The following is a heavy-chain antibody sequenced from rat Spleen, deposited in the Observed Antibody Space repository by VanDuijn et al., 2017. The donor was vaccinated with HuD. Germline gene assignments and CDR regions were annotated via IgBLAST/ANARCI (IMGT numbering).Heavy chain of an antibody. Sequence: EVQLVESGGGLVQPGRSLKLSCAASGFTYSNYVMAWVSQAPTKGLEWVASINTGGGNTYYRDSVKGRFTISRDNAKNTLYLQMDSLRSEDTATYYCARHPQLGTYWYFDFWGPGTMVTVSS. J-gene: IGHJ1*01. V-gene: IGHV5S13*01. CDR1: GFTYSNYV. D-gene: IGHD3-4*01. CDR2: INTGGGNT. CDR3: ARHPQLGTYWYFDF.